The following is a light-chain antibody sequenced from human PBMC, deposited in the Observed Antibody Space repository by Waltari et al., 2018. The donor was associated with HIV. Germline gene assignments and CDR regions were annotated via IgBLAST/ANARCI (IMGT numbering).Light chain of an antibody. CDR2: GNN. J-gene: IGLJ3*02. CDR1: TFNIGAGQE. CDR3: QSYDNRLRGV. Sequence: QSVLTQPPSVSGAPGQRVRSSYTGTTFNIGAGQEVHWYHHLPETAPKPLIFGNNTRPSGVPDRFSGSKSGSSASLAITGLQAEDEADYYCQSYDNRLRGVFGGGTKVTVL. V-gene: IGLV1-40*01.